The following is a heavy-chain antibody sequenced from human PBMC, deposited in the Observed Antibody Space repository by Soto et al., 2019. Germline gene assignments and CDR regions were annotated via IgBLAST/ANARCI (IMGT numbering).Heavy chain of an antibody. D-gene: IGHD6-13*01. CDR1: GFTFSSYS. Sequence: EVQLVESGGGLVQPGGSLRLSCAASGFTFSSYSMNWVRQAPGKGLEWVSYISGSSSTIYYADSVTGRFAISRDNAKNSLYLQMNSLRAEDTAVYYCARVPFTSTWYGLFAYWGQGTLVTVSS. CDR2: ISGSSSTI. CDR3: ARVPFTSTWYGLFAY. V-gene: IGHV3-48*01. J-gene: IGHJ4*02.